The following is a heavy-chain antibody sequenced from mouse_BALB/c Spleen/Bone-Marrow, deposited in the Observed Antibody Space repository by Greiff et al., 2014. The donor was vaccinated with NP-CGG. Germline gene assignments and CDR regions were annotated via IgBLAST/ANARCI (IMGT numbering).Heavy chain of an antibody. Sequence: VQLQQSGPELVKPGASVKMSCKASGYPVTHYNIKSHKQIHLKVPYQLHDDNPNSGDTFYNQKFKGKATLTVDKSSNTAYIQLNPLTSEDSAVYFCTRSRAMDNWGQGTSVTVSS. CDR1: GYPVTHYN. CDR2: DNPNSGDT. CDR3: TRSRAMDN. J-gene: IGHJ4*01. V-gene: IGHV1-26*01.